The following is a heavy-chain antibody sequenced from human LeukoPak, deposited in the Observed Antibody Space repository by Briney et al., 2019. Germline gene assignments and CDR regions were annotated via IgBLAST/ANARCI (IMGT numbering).Heavy chain of an antibody. CDR1: GFTVSSNY. J-gene: IGHJ4*02. Sequence: GGSLRLSCAASGFTVSSNYMSWVRQAPGKGLEWVSAISGSGGSTYYADSVKGRFTISRDNSKNTLYLQMNSLRAEDTAVYYCAKDLWFGELMMSPFDYWGQGTLVTVSS. D-gene: IGHD3-10*01. CDR3: AKDLWFGELMMSPFDY. V-gene: IGHV3-23*01. CDR2: ISGSGGST.